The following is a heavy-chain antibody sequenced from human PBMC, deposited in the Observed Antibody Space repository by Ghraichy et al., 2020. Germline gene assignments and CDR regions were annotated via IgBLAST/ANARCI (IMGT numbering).Heavy chain of an antibody. Sequence: GESLNISCAASGVTFSSYSMNWVRQAPGKGLEWVSSISSGSSYISYADSAKGRFTISRDDAKNSLYLQMNSLRAEDTAVYYCARGPASSIWLMGYFDYWGQGTLVTVSS. CDR2: ISSGSSYI. V-gene: IGHV3-21*01. CDR3: ARGPASSIWLMGYFDY. CDR1: GVTFSSYS. J-gene: IGHJ4*02. D-gene: IGHD2-8*01.